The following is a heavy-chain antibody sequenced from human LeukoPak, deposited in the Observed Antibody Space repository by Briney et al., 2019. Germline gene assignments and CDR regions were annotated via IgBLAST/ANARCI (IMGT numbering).Heavy chain of an antibody. Sequence: KPSETLSLTCTVSGGSISSSYYWGWIRQPPGKGLEWIGSIYYSGSTYYNPSLRSRVTIPVDTSKNQFSLKLSSVTAADTAVYYCARLVAGNYLDYWGQGTLVTVSS. CDR2: IYYSGST. CDR1: GGSISSSYY. V-gene: IGHV4-39*01. CDR3: ARLVAGNYLDY. J-gene: IGHJ4*02. D-gene: IGHD6-19*01.